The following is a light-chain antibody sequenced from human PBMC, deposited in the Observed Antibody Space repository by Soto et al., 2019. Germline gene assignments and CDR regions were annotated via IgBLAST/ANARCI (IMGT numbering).Light chain of an antibody. V-gene: IGLV7-46*01. CDR3: LLSYSGAQNAV. CDR2: DTR. Sequence: QAVVTQEPSLTVSPGGTVTLTCGSSTGAVTSGHYPYWFQQKPGQAPRTLIYDTRNKHSWTPARFSGSLLGGKAALTLSGAQPEDEAEYYCLLSYSGAQNAVFGGGTQLTVL. CDR1: TGAVTSGHY. J-gene: IGLJ7*01.